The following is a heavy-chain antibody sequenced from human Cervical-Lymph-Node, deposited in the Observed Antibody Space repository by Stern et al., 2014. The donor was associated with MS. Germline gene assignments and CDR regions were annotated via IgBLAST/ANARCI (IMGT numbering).Heavy chain of an antibody. J-gene: IGHJ4*02. D-gene: IGHD1-26*01. CDR3: ARFGGSFPFDY. CDR2: INPSGGSP. CDR1: GYTFTSYY. V-gene: IGHV1-46*01. Sequence: VQLVQSGAEVKKLGASVKVSCKTSGYTFTSYYMHWVRQAPGQGLEWMGIINPSGGSPTYAQKFQDRVTMTRDTSTSTVYMELSSLRSEDTAVYYCARFGGSFPFDYWGQGTLVTVSS.